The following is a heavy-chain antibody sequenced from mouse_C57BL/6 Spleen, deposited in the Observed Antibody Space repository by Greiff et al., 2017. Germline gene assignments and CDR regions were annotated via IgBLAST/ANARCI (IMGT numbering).Heavy chain of an antibody. D-gene: IGHD2-2*01. CDR3: ARARLHPYAMDY. CDR1: GYSITSGYY. CDR2: IRYNGST. V-gene: IGHV3-6*01. Sequence: DVKLQESGPGLVKPSQSLSLTCSVTGYSITSGYYWNWIRQFPGNKLEWMGYIRYNGSTNYNPSLKNQSTLTRDTSKTSFFLKLNSVTSEDTATDYCARARLHPYAMDYWGQGTSVTVSS. J-gene: IGHJ4*01.